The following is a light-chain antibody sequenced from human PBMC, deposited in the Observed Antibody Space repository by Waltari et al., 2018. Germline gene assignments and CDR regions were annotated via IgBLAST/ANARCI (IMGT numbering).Light chain of an antibody. CDR1: SGDVGGSTS. CDR2: DVD. J-gene: IGLJ2*01. V-gene: IGLV2-11*01. CDR3: CSYAANKVV. Sequence: QSALTQPRSVSGFPEQSVTISCTGSSGDVGGSTSVSWYQHTPGEAPTLIIYDVDKRPSGVHDRFSGSMSDNTASLTVSGLEAEDEADYFCCSYAANKVVFGGGTRLTVL.